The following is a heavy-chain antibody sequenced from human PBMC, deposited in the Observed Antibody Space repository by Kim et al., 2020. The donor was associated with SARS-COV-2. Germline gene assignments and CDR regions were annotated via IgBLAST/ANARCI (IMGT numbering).Heavy chain of an antibody. CDR1: GFTFSSYG. J-gene: IGHJ6*03. CDR2: ISYDGSNK. V-gene: IGHV3-30*18. D-gene: IGHD6-19*01. Sequence: GGSLRLSCAASGFTFSSYGMHWVRQAPGKGLEWVAVISYDGSNKYYADSVKGRFTISRDNSKNTLYLQMNSLRAEDTAVYYCAKDPRREQWLGGGYYYYMDVWGKGTTVTVSS. CDR3: AKDPRREQWLGGGYYYYMDV.